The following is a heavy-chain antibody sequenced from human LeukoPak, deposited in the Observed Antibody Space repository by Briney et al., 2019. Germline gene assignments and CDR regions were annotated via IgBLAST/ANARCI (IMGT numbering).Heavy chain of an antibody. D-gene: IGHD6-13*01. CDR1: GFPFSNYA. V-gene: IGHV3-23*01. J-gene: IGHJ4*02. Sequence: GGSLRLSCAASGFPFSNYAMTWVRQAPGKGLEWVSAISGSGSNTYYADSVKGRFTISRDNSKNTLYLQMNGLRADDTAIYYCAKDARGSSWYLDYWGQGTLVSVSS. CDR2: ISGSGSNT. CDR3: AKDARGSSWYLDY.